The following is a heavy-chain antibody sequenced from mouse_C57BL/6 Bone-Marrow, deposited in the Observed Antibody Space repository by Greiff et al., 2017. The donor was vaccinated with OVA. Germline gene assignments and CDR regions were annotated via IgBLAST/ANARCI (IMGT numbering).Heavy chain of an antibody. CDR1: GFSLTSYG. Sequence: QVQLKESGPGLVQPSQSLSITCTVSGFSLTSYGVHWVRQSPGKGLEWLGVIWSGGSKDYNAAFISRLSISKDNSKSQVFFKMNSLQADDTAIYDCARVYFDYWGQGTTLTVSS. J-gene: IGHJ2*01. CDR3: ARVYFDY. V-gene: IGHV2-2*01. CDR2: IWSGGSK.